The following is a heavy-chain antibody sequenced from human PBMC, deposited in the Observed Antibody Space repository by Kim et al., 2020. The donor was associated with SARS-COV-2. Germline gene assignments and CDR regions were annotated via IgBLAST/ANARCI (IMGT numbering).Heavy chain of an antibody. V-gene: IGHV3-49*04. J-gene: IGHJ6*02. CDR3: TRDRRVLWFGEFGYYYGMDV. D-gene: IGHD3-10*01. CDR1: GFTFGDYA. Sequence: GGSLRLSCTASGFTFGDYAMSWVRQAPGKGLEWVGFIRSKAHGGTKEYAASVKGRITISRDDSNIIAHLHMNSLKTEDTAVYYCTRDRRVLWFGEFGYYYGMDVWGQGTTVTVSS. CDR2: IRSKAHGGTK.